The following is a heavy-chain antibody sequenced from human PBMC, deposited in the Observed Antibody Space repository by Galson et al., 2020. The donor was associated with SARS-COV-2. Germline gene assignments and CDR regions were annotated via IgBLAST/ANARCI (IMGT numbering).Heavy chain of an antibody. CDR2: MSYDGSDK. D-gene: IGHD3-10*01. V-gene: IGHV3-30*03. CDR1: GFILSNFG. J-gene: IGHJ6*02. Sequence: GESLKISCEPSGFILSNFGMHWVRQAPGKGLEWLAVMSYDGSDKYYEESVKGRFTISRDNSKNTLYLQMNNLRAEDRAVYYCARIMYYGSGSYSNLVRFDDAMDVWGQGTTVSGSS. CDR3: ARIMYYGSGSYSNLVRFDDAMDV.